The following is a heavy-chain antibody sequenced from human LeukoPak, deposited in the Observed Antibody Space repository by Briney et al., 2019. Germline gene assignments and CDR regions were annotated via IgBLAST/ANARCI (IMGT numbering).Heavy chain of an antibody. CDR1: GFTFSSYG. J-gene: IGHJ4*02. D-gene: IGHD6-13*01. CDR2: ISSSSSTI. V-gene: IGHV3-48*01. Sequence: GGSLRLSCAASGFTFSSYGMTWVRQAPGKGLEWVSYISSSSSTIYYADSVKGRFTISRDNSKNTLYLKMNSLRAEDTAVYYCAKDKAAAGIYAFDYWGQGTLVTVSS. CDR3: AKDKAAAGIYAFDY.